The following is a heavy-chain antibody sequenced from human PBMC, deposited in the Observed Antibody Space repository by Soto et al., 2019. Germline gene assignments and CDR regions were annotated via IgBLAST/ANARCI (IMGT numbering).Heavy chain of an antibody. Sequence: EVELVESGGGLVKPGGSLRLSCAASGFTFRIYNMIWVRQAPGKGLEGVSFISSSSSYIYYADSVKGRFTISRDNAKNSVYLQMNGLRAEDTAVYYCARQYPSSSRHFDHWGQGSRVIVSS. D-gene: IGHD6-6*01. CDR1: GFTFRIYN. V-gene: IGHV3-21*01. CDR2: ISSSSSYI. CDR3: ARQYPSSSRHFDH. J-gene: IGHJ4*02.